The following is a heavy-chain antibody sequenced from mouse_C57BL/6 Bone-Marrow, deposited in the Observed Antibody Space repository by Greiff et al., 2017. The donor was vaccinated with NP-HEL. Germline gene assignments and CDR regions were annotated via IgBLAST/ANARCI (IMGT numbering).Heavy chain of an antibody. CDR2: IWRGGST. V-gene: IGHV2-5*01. CDR1: GFSLTSYG. Sequence: VQWVESGPGLVQPSQSLSITCTVSGFSLTSYGVHWVRPSPGKGLEWLGVIWRGGSTDYNAAIMSRLSITKDNSKSQVFFKMNRLKADDTAIYYCAKIPRDYWGQGTSVTVSS. J-gene: IGHJ4*01. CDR3: AKIPRDY.